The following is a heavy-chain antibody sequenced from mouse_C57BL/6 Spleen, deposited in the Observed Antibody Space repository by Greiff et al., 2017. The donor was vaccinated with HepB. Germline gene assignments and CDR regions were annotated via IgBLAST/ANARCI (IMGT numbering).Heavy chain of an antibody. V-gene: IGHV1-19*01. D-gene: IGHD3-3*01. J-gene: IGHJ2*01. CDR3: ARGRDDYFDY. CDR2: INPYNGGT. CDR1: GYTFTDYY. Sequence: EVKLQESGPVLVKPGASVKMSCKASGYTFTDYYMNWVKQSHGKSLEWIGVINPYNGGTSYNQKFKGKATLTVDKSSSTAYMELNSLTSEDSAVYYCARGRDDYFDYWGQGTTLTVSS.